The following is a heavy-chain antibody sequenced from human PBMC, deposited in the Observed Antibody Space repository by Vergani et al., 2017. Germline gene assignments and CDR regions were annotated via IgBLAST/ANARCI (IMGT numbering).Heavy chain of an antibody. D-gene: IGHD2-2*01. CDR2: ISYDGSNK. V-gene: IGHV3-30*04. Sequence: QVQLVESGGGVVQPGRSLRLSCAASGFTFSSYAMHWVRQAPGKGLEWVAVISYDGSNKYYADSVKGRFTISRDNSKNTLYLQMNSLRAEDTAVYYCAKEIVVVPAAIKAFDIWGQGTMVTVSS. J-gene: IGHJ3*02. CDR3: AKEIVVVPAAIKAFDI. CDR1: GFTFSSYA.